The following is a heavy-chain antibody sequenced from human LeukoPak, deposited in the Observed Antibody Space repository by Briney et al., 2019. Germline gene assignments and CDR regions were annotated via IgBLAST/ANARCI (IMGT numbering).Heavy chain of an antibody. V-gene: IGHV1-2*02. D-gene: IGHD6-6*01. CDR2: INPNSGDT. CDR3: ARGESIAAPPDY. CDR1: GYTFTGYF. J-gene: IGHJ4*02. Sequence: ASVRVSCKASGYTFTGYFIHWVRQAPGQGLEWMGWINPNSGDTNYAQKFQGRVTMTRDTSITTAYMGLTSLRSDDTAVYYCARGESIAAPPDYWGQGTLVTVSS.